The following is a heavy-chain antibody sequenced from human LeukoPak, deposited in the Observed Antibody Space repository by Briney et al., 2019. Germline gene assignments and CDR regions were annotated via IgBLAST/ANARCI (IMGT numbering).Heavy chain of an antibody. D-gene: IGHD5-24*01. V-gene: IGHV3-11*01. J-gene: IGHJ3*02. CDR2: ISTSGNTT. Sequence: PGGSLRLSCTASGFTFSNYYMNWIRQAPGKGLEWVSYISTSGNTTHYADSVKGRFTISRDNSKNTLYLQMNSLRAEDTAVDYCASVRRHGYSRAFYIWGQGTVVTVSS. CDR1: GFTFSNYY. CDR3: ASVRRHGYSRAFYI.